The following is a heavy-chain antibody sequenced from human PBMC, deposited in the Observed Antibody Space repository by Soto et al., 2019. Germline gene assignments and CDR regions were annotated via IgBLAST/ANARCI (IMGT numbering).Heavy chain of an antibody. V-gene: IGHV1-2*04. Sequence: ASVKVSCKASGYTFTGYYMHWVRQAPGQGLEWMGWINPNSGGTNYAQKFQGWVTMTRDTSISTAYMELSRLRSDDTAVYYCAREGGSRRGAFDIWGQGTMVTVSS. J-gene: IGHJ3*02. CDR2: INPNSGGT. D-gene: IGHD1-26*01. CDR3: AREGGSRRGAFDI. CDR1: GYTFTGYY.